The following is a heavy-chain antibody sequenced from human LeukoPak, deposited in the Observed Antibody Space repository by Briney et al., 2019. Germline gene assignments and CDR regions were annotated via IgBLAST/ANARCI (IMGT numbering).Heavy chain of an antibody. V-gene: IGHV4-59*12. CDR2: IYYSAST. Sequence: SGTLSLTCTVSGGSISSYYWSWIRQPPGKGLEWIGYIYYSASTNYNPSLKSRVTISVDTSKNQFSLKLSSVTAADTAVYYCARVRSGSRDYWGQGTLATVSS. D-gene: IGHD1-26*01. CDR3: ARVRSGSRDY. CDR1: GGSISSYY. J-gene: IGHJ4*02.